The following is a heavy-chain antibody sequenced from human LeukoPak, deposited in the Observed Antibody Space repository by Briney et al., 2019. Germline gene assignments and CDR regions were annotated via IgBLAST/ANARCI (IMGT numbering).Heavy chain of an antibody. J-gene: IGHJ5*02. Sequence: PGESLRLSCAASGFTFSNYAMNWVHQAPGRGREWVSAVSGSGGRTYYADSVKGRCTISRDNSKNTLYLQMNSPRAEDTAVYYCAKATVLLFSWFDPWGQGTLVTVSS. D-gene: IGHD3-10*02. CDR1: GFTFSNYA. V-gene: IGHV3-23*01. CDR2: VSGSGGRT. CDR3: AKATVLLFSWFDP.